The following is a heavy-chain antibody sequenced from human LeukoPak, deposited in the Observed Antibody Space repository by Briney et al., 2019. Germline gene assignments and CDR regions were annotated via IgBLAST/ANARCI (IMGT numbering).Heavy chain of an antibody. D-gene: IGHD1-7*01. V-gene: IGHV4-38-2*01. CDR3: SRGLRRGNYYWFDR. Sequence: SETLSLTCAVSGFTISSGYYWGWIRGPPRKGLEWIVSVYYTVKTSYNPSLKSRVTISIDTSKNQFSLKMTSLTAADTAVYFCSRGLRRGNYYWFDRWG. J-gene: IGHJ5*02. CDR2: VYYTVKT. CDR1: GFTISSGYY.